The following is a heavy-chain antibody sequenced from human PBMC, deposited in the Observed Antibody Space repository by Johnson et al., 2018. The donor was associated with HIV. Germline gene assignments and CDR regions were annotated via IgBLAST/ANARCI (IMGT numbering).Heavy chain of an antibody. CDR3: ARDSGQQLADAFDI. J-gene: IGHJ3*02. D-gene: IGHD6-6*01. CDR1: GFTFSSYG. Sequence: VQLVESGGGVVQPGGSLRLSCAASGFTFSSYGMHWVRQAPGKGLEWVAFIQYDGSNKYYADSVKGRFTISRDNSKNTLYLQMNSLRAEDTAVYYCARDSGQQLADAFDIWGQGTMVTVSS. CDR2: IQYDGSNK. V-gene: IGHV3-30*02.